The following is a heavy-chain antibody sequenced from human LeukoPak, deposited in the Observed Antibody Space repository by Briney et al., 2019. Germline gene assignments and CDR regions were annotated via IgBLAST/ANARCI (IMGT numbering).Heavy chain of an antibody. J-gene: IGHJ3*02. CDR2: ISYDGSNK. CDR1: GFTFSSYG. CDR3: AKANYGDYVGAFDI. Sequence: GGSLRLSCAASGFTFSSYGMHWVRQAPGKGLEWVAVISYDGSNKYYADSVKGRFTISRDNSKNTLYLQMNSLRAEDTAVYYCAKANYGDYVGAFDIWGRGTMVTVSS. D-gene: IGHD4-17*01. V-gene: IGHV3-30*18.